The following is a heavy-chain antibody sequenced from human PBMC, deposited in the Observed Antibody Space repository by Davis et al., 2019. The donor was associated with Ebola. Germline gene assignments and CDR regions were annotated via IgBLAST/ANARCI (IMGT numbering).Heavy chain of an antibody. CDR1: GFTFSSYS. D-gene: IGHD1-26*01. V-gene: IGHV3-21*01. Sequence: GGSLRLSCAASGFTFSSYSMNWVRQAPGRGLEWVSSISGSSSYTYYSDSVQGRFTISRDNAKNSLYLQMNNLRAEDTAVYYCARETYSGSYFDYWGQGTLVTVSS. J-gene: IGHJ4*02. CDR3: ARETYSGSYFDY. CDR2: ISGSSSYT.